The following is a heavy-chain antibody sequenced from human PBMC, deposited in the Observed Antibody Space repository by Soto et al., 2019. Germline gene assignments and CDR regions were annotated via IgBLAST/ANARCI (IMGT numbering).Heavy chain of an antibody. Sequence: GGSLRLSCAASGFTFGDYALSWVRQGPGKGLEWVGFIRSKRYGGTPEYAASVKGRFSISRDDSGNIAYLQMNNLRTEDKAIYFCTRLPPHPRPAFDNWAQGTQVTVSS. CDR1: GFTFGDYA. V-gene: IGHV3-49*04. D-gene: IGHD2-2*01. CDR3: TRLPPHPRPAFDN. J-gene: IGHJ4*02. CDR2: IRSKRYGGTP.